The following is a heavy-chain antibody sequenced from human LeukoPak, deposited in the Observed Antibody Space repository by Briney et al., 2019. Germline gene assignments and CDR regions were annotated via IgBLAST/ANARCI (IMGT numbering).Heavy chain of an antibody. Sequence: GESLKISCKGSGYSFTSYWIGWVRPMPGKGLEWMGIIYPGDSDTRYSPSFQGQVTISADKSISTAYLQWSSLKASDTAMYYCARGSGSYHTAYMNWGQGSLVTVSS. CDR1: GYSFTSYW. CDR2: IYPGDSDT. J-gene: IGHJ4*02. V-gene: IGHV5-51*01. CDR3: ARGSGSYHTAYMN. D-gene: IGHD1-26*01.